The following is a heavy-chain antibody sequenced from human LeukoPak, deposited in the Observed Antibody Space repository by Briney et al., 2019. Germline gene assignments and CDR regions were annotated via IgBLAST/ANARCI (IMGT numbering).Heavy chain of an antibody. J-gene: IGHJ4*02. Sequence: GGSLRLSCAASGFTFSSYAMSWVRQAPGKGLEWVSAISGSGGSTYYADSVKGRFTVSRDNSKNTLYLQMNSLRAEDTAVYYCAKDPIIAARPYYFDYWGQGTLVTVSS. CDR1: GFTFSSYA. CDR3: AKDPIIAARPYYFDY. CDR2: ISGSGGST. V-gene: IGHV3-23*01. D-gene: IGHD6-6*01.